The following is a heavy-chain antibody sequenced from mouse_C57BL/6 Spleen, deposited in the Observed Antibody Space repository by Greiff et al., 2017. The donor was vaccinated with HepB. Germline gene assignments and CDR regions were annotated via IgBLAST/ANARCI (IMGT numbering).Heavy chain of an antibody. CDR3: ARYDYDGGYYAMDY. CDR1: GYAFTNYL. D-gene: IGHD2-4*01. Sequence: QVQLKESGAELVRPGTSVKVSCKASGYAFTNYLIEWVKQRPGQGLEWIGVINPGSGGTNYNEKFKGKATLTADKSSSTAYMQLSSLTSEDSAVYFCARYDYDGGYYAMDYWGQGTSVTVSS. J-gene: IGHJ4*01. CDR2: INPGSGGT. V-gene: IGHV1-54*01.